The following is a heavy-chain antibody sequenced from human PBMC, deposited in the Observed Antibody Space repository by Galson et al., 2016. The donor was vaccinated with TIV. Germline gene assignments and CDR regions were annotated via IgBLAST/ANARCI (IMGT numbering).Heavy chain of an antibody. CDR1: GVTFSSYT. Sequence: SVKVSCKASGVTFSSYTITWVRRAPGHGLEWMGGIIPLFGSANYAQALQGRVTITADESTRTAYMELSSLTSADTAVYYCARPPYCGGDCYKYDRWGQGTLVTVSS. D-gene: IGHD2-21*01. J-gene: IGHJ4*02. CDR3: ARPPYCGGDCYKYDR. V-gene: IGHV1-69*13. CDR2: IIPLFGSA.